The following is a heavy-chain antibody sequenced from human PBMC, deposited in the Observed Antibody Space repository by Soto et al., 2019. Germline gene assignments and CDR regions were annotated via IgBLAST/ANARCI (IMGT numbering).Heavy chain of an antibody. CDR3: ARDHQYSSGWSFDL. J-gene: IGHJ4*02. CDR2: IYHGGNI. CDR1: GGSINSSDW. V-gene: IGHV4-4*02. Sequence: SETLSLTCAVSGGSINSSDWWNWVRQPPGKGLEWIGEIYHGGNIYYNPSLKGRVTISLDMSKNQFSLTPNSVTAADTAVYYCARDHQYSSGWSFDLWGQGTLVTVSS. D-gene: IGHD6-13*01.